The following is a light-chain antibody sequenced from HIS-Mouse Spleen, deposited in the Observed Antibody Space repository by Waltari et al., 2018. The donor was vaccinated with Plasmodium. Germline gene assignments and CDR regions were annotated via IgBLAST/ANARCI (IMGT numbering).Light chain of an antibody. Sequence: SYELTQPPSVSVSPGQTASITCSGDKLGDKYACWYQQKPGQSPVLGIYQDSKRHSGIPERFFGSNSGNTGTQTFSGTQAVDEADYYCKAWDSSTAVVGGGTKLTVL. J-gene: IGLJ3*02. CDR2: QDS. V-gene: IGLV3-1*01. CDR1: KLGDKY. CDR3: KAWDSSTAV.